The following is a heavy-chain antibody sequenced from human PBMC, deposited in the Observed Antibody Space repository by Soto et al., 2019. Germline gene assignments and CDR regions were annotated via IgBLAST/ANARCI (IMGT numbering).Heavy chain of an antibody. CDR2: IGTAGDT. D-gene: IGHD1-26*01. V-gene: IGHV3-13*01. CDR3: ARDRIVGATTRYYYYGMDV. CDR1: GFTFSSYD. Sequence: PGGSLRLSCAASGFTFSSYDMHWVRQATGKGLEWVSAIGTAGDTYYPGSVKGRFTISRENAKNSLYLQMNSLRAEDTAVYYCARDRIVGATTRYYYYGMDVWGQGATVTVSS. J-gene: IGHJ6*02.